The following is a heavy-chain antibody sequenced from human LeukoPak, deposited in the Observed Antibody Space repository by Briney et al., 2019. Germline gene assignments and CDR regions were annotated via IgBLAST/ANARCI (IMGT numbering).Heavy chain of an antibody. J-gene: IGHJ4*02. CDR1: GYTFTDYY. Sequence: ASVKVSCKASGYTFTDYYMHWVRQAPGQGLEWMGRIIPILGIANYAQKFQGRVTITADKSTSTAYMELSSLRSEDTAVYYCASPPADYYDSRDYFDYWGQGTLVTVSS. CDR2: IIPILGIA. V-gene: IGHV1-69*02. D-gene: IGHD3-22*01. CDR3: ASPPADYYDSRDYFDY.